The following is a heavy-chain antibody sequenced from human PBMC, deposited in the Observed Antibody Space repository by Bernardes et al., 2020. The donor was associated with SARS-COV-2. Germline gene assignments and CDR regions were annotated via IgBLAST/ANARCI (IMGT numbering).Heavy chain of an antibody. V-gene: IGHV4-61*01. D-gene: IGHD3-3*01. Sequence: TFALPLTVSGGSVRSGSSYWSWIRQPPGPGLAWIGYLYYSGRTNYNPSLKSRVTISVDTSKNQFSLKLSSVTAADTAVYYCARDRWNITIFGVVTRYGMDVWGQGTTVTGSS. CDR1: GGSVRSGSSY. CDR3: ARDRWNITIFGVVTRYGMDV. J-gene: IGHJ6*02. CDR2: LYYSGRT.